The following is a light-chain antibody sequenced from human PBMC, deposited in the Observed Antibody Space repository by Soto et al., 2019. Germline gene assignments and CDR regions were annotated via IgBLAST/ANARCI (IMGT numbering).Light chain of an antibody. V-gene: IGKV1-9*01. J-gene: IGKJ4*01. Sequence: IPLHQSPFFLAAAFGDTVTITCRASQGISNYLAWSQQKPGKAPELLVYSASTLQSGVPSRFSGGGSETEFSLTIGTVQPVDFATYYCLQLNRYPLTFGGGTKV. CDR2: SAS. CDR3: LQLNRYPLT. CDR1: QGISNY.